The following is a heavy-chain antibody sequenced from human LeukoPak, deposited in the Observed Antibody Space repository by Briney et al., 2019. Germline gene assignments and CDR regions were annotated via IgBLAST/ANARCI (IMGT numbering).Heavy chain of an antibody. J-gene: IGHJ4*02. CDR1: GFTFSSYS. CDR2: ISRSGTTI. Sequence: GGSLRLSCAASGFTFSSYSMNWVRQAPGKGLEWVSYISRSGTTIYYADSVRGRFTISRDNAKKSLYLQMNSLRDEDTAVYYCARGELRSEGSWYSEYYFDYWGQGTLVTVSS. V-gene: IGHV3-48*02. D-gene: IGHD6-13*01. CDR3: ARGELRSEGSWYSEYYFDY.